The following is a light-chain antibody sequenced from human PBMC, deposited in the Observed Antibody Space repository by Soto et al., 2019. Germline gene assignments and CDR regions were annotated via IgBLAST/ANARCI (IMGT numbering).Light chain of an antibody. CDR3: QQYNNWPIT. J-gene: IGKJ5*01. V-gene: IGKV3-15*01. CDR1: QSIRSHY. Sequence: EIVLTQSPGTLSLTPGERATLSCRASQSIRSHYLAWYQQKPGQAPRLLIYGASTRATGIPARFSGSGSGTEFTLTISSLQSEDFAVYYCQQYNNWPITFGQGTLLEIK. CDR2: GAS.